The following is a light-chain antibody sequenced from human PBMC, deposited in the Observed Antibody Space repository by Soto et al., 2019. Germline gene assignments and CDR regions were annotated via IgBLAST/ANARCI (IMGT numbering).Light chain of an antibody. V-gene: IGLV2-14*01. CDR1: SSDVGGYNY. CDR2: EVS. J-gene: IGLJ3*02. Sequence: QSVLTQPASVSGSPGQSITISCTGTSSDVGGYNYVSWYQQHPGKAPKLMISEVSNRPSGVSNRFSGSKSDNTASLTISGLQPEDEADYYCYSYTSSSTWVFGGGTKVTVL. CDR3: YSYTSSSTWV.